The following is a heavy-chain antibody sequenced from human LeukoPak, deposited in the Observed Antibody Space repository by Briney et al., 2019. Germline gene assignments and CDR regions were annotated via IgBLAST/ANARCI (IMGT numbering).Heavy chain of an antibody. CDR1: GFTFSSYW. CDR3: AREDYGGSYTQRISAFDY. CDR2: IKQDGSEK. D-gene: IGHD3-16*01. Sequence: PAGSLRLSCAASGFTFSSYWMSWVRQAPGKGLEGVANIKQDGSEKYYVDSVKGRFTISRDNAKNSLYLQMNSLRAEDTAVYYCAREDYGGSYTQRISAFDYWGQGTLVTVSS. V-gene: IGHV3-7*01. J-gene: IGHJ4*02.